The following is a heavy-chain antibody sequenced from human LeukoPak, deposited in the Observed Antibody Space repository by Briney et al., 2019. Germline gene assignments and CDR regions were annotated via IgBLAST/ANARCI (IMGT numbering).Heavy chain of an antibody. V-gene: IGHV3-23*01. J-gene: IGHJ4*02. Sequence: PGGSLRLSCAASGFTFSSYAMSWVRQAPGKGLKWVSALSGSGGSTYYADSVKGRFIISRDNSKNTLYLQMNSLRAEDTAIYYCAKALSSSWAFDYWGQGTLVTVSS. CDR2: LSGSGGST. D-gene: IGHD6-13*01. CDR3: AKALSSSWAFDY. CDR1: GFTFSSYA.